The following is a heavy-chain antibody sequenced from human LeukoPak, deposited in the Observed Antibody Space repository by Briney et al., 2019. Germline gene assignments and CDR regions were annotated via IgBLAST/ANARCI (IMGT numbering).Heavy chain of an antibody. J-gene: IGHJ6*02. CDR1: GFTVSSNY. Sequence: GGSLRLSCAASGFTVSSNYMSWVRQAPGRGLEWVAFIRYDGDNKYYADSVKGRFTISRDNAKNSLYLQMNSLRAEDTAVYYCAREIIGDHGLYYYGMDVWGQGTTVTVSS. CDR3: AREIIGDHGLYYYGMDV. V-gene: IGHV3-30*02. CDR2: IRYDGDNK. D-gene: IGHD4-17*01.